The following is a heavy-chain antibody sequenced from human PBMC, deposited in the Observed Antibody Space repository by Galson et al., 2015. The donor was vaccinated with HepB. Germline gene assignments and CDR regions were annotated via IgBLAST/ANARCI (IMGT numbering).Heavy chain of an antibody. J-gene: IGHJ4*02. Sequence: SLRLSCAASGFTFSSYAMHWVRQAPGKGLEWVAVISYAGSNKYYADSVKGRFTISRDNSKNTLYLQMNSLRAEDTAVYYCVRVPGSSSPHWGQGTLVTVSS. CDR1: GFTFSSYA. CDR2: ISYAGSNK. CDR3: VRVPGSSSPH. D-gene: IGHD6-13*01. V-gene: IGHV3-30-3*01.